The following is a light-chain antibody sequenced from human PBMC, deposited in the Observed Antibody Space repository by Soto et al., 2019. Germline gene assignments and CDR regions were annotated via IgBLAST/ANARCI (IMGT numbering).Light chain of an antibody. CDR3: QQYKNWPPMA. CDR1: QSVRSN. J-gene: IGKJ5*01. CDR2: GAS. V-gene: IGKV3-15*01. Sequence: ELVMTQSPATLSVSPGERVTLSCRASQSVRSNLACYQQKPGQSPGLLIYGASTRATGIRARLCGCGCGTVFTLTISSLQCEDFAVYYCQQYKNWPPMAFGPGTQLEIK.